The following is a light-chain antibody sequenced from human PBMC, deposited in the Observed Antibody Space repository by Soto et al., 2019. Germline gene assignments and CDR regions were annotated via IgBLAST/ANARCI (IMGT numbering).Light chain of an antibody. CDR3: SSYTRSSTAV. Sequence: QSVLTQPASVSGSPGQSITISCTGTSSEVGGYNYVSWCQQHPGKAPKLMIYDVSHRPSGVSNRFSGSKSGNTASLTISGLQAEDEADYYFSSYTRSSTAVFGTGTKVTVL. CDR2: DVS. V-gene: IGLV2-14*01. J-gene: IGLJ1*01. CDR1: SSEVGGYNY.